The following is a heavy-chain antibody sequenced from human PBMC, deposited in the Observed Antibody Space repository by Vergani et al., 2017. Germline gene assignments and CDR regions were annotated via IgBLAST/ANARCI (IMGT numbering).Heavy chain of an antibody. Sequence: EVQLVESGGGLVKPGGSLRLSCAASGFTFSSYSMNWVRQAQGKGLEWVSTISSSSSYIYYADSVKGRLPNSRDNAKNSLYLQMNSLRADDTAVYYCARDAHTDGSYGYNWFDPWGQGTLVTVSS. CDR1: GFTFSSYS. J-gene: IGHJ5*02. CDR2: ISSSSSYI. V-gene: IGHV3-21*01. D-gene: IGHD1-26*01. CDR3: ARDAHTDGSYGYNWFDP.